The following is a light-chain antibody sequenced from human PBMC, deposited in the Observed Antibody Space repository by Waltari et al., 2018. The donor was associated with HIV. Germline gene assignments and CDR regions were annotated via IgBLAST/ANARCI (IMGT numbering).Light chain of an antibody. Sequence: QSSLTQPPSASGSPGQSVTISCTGTSSDVGGYNYVSWYQQHPGKAPKLMIYGVNKRPSGVPDRFSGSKSGNTASLTVSGLQGEDEAEYYCSSYGGSNIVVFGGGTKLTVL. CDR3: SSYGGSNIVV. J-gene: IGLJ2*01. V-gene: IGLV2-8*01. CDR1: SSDVGGYNY. CDR2: GVN.